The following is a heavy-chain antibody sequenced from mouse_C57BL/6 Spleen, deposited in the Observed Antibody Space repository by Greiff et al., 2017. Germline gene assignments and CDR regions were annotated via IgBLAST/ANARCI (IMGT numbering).Heavy chain of an antibody. V-gene: IGHV1-15*01. CDR3: TRGYDYAWFAY. D-gene: IGHD2-4*01. CDR2: IGPETGGT. Sequence: VQLLQSGAELVRPGASVTLSCKASGYTFTDYEMHWVKQTPVHGLEWIGAIGPETGGTAYKQKFKGQAILTADKSSSTAYMELRSLTSEDSAVYYCTRGYDYAWFAYWGQGTLVTVAA. CDR1: GYTFTDYE. J-gene: IGHJ3*01.